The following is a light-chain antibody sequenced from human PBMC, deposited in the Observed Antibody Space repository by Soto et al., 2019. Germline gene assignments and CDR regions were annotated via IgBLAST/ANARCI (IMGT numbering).Light chain of an antibody. V-gene: IGLV2-14*03. Sequence: QSVLTQPASVSGSPGQSVTISCTGTGADNGDYNYVSWYQQHPGKAPKLLISDVGSRPSGVSHRFSGSKSGNTASLTISGLQAEDEADYYCSSYVSLTTPVFGGGTKVTVL. CDR2: DVG. CDR3: SSYVSLTTPV. CDR1: GADNGDYNY. J-gene: IGLJ2*01.